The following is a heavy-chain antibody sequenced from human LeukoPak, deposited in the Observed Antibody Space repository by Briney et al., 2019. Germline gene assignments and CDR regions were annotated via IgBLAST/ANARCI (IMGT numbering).Heavy chain of an antibody. CDR2: IYYGGST. J-gene: IGHJ3*02. CDR1: GGSISSGSYS. CDR3: ARSPRAVAETGAFDI. Sequence: SETLSLTCTVSGGSISSGSYSWRWLRQPAGKGLEWIGYIYYGGSTNYNPSLKSRVTISVDTSKNQFSLKLSSVTAADTAVYYCARSPRAVAETGAFDIWGQGTMVTVSS. V-gene: IGHV4-61*10. D-gene: IGHD6-19*01.